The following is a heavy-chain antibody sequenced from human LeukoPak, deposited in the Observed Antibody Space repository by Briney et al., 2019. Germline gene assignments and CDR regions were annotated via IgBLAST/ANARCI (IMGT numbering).Heavy chain of an antibody. CDR3: ARERVVRGVISAFDY. CDR1: GSTVSSNY. J-gene: IGHJ4*02. CDR2: IYSGGST. V-gene: IGHV3-66*01. Sequence: GGSLRLSCAASGSTVSSNYMSWVRQAPGKGLEWVSVIYSGGSTYYADSVKGRFTISRDNSKNTLYLQMNSLRAEDTAVYYCARERVVRGVISAFDYWGQGTLVTVSS. D-gene: IGHD3-10*01.